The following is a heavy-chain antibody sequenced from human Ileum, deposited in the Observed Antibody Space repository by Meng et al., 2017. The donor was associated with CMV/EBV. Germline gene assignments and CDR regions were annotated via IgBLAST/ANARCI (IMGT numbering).Heavy chain of an antibody. CDR2: ISSSSNHI. D-gene: IGHD4-17*01. CDR1: GLTFRPYE. V-gene: IGHV3-21*06. J-gene: IGHJ4*02. CDR3: ARKSPSPLGARHFDH. Sequence: YGLTFRPYESNWVRQAPGKGLEWVSSISSSSNHIYYTDSLNGRFTISRDNALNTLYLHLNGLRAEDTAVYYCARKSPSPLGARHFDHWGRAVLVTVSS.